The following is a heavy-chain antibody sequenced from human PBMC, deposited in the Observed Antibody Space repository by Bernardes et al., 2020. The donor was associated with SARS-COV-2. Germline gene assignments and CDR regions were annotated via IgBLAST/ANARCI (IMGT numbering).Heavy chain of an antibody. D-gene: IGHD2-2*02. CDR1: GFTFSSYA. V-gene: IGHV3-23*01. Sequence: GGSLRLSCAASGFTFSSYAMSWVRQAPGKGLEWVSAISGSGGSTYYADSVKGRFTISRDNSKNTLYLQMNSLRAEDTAVYYCATVGLVVPAAIVYFDYWGQGTLVTVSS. CDR3: ATVGLVVPAAIVYFDY. CDR2: ISGSGGST. J-gene: IGHJ4*02.